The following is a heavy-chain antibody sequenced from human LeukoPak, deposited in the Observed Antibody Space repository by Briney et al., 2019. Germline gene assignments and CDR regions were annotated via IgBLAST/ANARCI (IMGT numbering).Heavy chain of an antibody. D-gene: IGHD1-20*01. CDR3: NTFNWNSPFDY. J-gene: IGHJ4*02. V-gene: IGHV3-15*01. Sequence: GGSLRLSCTASGFTFSDAWVTWVRQAPEKGLELVGRIRSKTSGGTTDYAAPVNGRFTISRDDSKNTIFLQMNSLKTEDTAVYYCNTFNWNSPFDYWGQGTLVTVSS. CDR1: GFTFSDAW. CDR2: IRSKTSGGTT.